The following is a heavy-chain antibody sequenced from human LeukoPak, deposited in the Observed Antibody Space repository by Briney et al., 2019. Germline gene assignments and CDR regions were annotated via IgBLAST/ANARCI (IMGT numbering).Heavy chain of an antibody. D-gene: IGHD5-18*01. Sequence: PGGSLRLSCAASAASGFIFSSYGMHWVRQAPGKGLEWVAFIRYDGSNKYYADSVKGRFTISRDNSKNTLYLQMNSLRAEDTAVYYCAKWSRLDTLYAFDIWGQGTMVTVSS. V-gene: IGHV3-30*02. CDR1: GFIFSSYG. CDR3: AKWSRLDTLYAFDI. J-gene: IGHJ3*02. CDR2: IRYDGSNK.